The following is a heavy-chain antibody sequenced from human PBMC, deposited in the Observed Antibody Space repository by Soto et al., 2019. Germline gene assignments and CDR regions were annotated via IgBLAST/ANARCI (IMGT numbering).Heavy chain of an antibody. CDR2: ISYDGSNK. D-gene: IGHD5-18*01. Sequence: QVQLVESGGGVVQPGRSLRLSCAASGFTFSSYAMHWVRQAPGKGLEWVAVISYDGSNKYYADSVKGRFTISRDNSKNTLYLQVNSLRAEDTAVYYCAREIMSYGYLLLDYWGQGTLVTVSS. CDR1: GFTFSSYA. CDR3: AREIMSYGYLLLDY. J-gene: IGHJ4*02. V-gene: IGHV3-30-3*01.